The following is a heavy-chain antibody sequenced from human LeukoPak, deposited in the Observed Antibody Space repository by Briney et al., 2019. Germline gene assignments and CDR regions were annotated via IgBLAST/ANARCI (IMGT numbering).Heavy chain of an antibody. D-gene: IGHD6-19*01. CDR3: ATRIAVASLGAFDI. V-gene: IGHV3-30-3*01. CDR2: ISHDGSNK. Sequence: GGSLRLSCAASRFTFSAYAMHWVRQAPGKGLEWVALISHDGSNKYYADSVKGRFTISRDNAKNSLYLQMNSLRAEDTAVYYCATRIAVASLGAFDIWGQGTMVTVSS. J-gene: IGHJ3*02. CDR1: RFTFSAYA.